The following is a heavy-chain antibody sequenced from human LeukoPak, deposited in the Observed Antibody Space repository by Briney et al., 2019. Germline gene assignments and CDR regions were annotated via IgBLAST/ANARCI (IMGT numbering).Heavy chain of an antibody. J-gene: IGHJ4*02. CDR1: GYTFTGYY. V-gene: IGHV1-2*02. Sequence: GASVKVPCKASGYTFTGYYMHWVRQAPGQGLEWMGWINPNSGGTNYAQKFQGRVTMTRDTSISTAYMELSRLRSDGTAVYYCARVPRGSYWSTRFDYWGQGTLVTVSS. CDR2: INPNSGGT. D-gene: IGHD1-26*01. CDR3: ARVPRGSYWSTRFDY.